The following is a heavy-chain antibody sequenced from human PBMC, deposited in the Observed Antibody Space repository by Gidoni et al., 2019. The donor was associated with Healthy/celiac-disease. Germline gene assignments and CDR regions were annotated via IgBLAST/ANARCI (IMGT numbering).Heavy chain of an antibody. J-gene: IGHJ6*03. V-gene: IGHV4-34*01. CDR2: INHSGST. Sequence: QVQLQQWGAGLLKPSETLSLPCAVYGWSFSGSYWSWIRQPPGKGLEWIGEINHSGSTNYNPSLKSRVTISVDTSKNQFSLKLSSVTAADTAVYYCARGWPNSSGWYRGYYYMDVWGKGTTVTVSS. CDR1: GWSFSGSY. D-gene: IGHD6-19*01. CDR3: ARGWPNSSGWYRGYYYMDV.